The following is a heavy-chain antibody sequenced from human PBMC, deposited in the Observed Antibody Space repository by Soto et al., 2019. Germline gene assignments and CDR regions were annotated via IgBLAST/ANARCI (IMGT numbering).Heavy chain of an antibody. Sequence: GGSLRLSCAAPGFTFSDYYMSWIRQAPGKGLEWVSYISSSSSYTNYADSVKGRFTISRDNAKNSLYLQMNSLRAEDTAVYYCARDSGIAVAGQYRIYNWFDPWGQGTLVTVSS. J-gene: IGHJ5*02. CDR1: GFTFSDYY. D-gene: IGHD6-19*01. CDR3: ARDSGIAVAGQYRIYNWFDP. CDR2: ISSSSSYT. V-gene: IGHV3-11*05.